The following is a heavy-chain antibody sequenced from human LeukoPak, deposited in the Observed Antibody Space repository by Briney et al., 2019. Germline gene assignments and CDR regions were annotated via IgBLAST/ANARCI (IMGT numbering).Heavy chain of an antibody. CDR3: ARGNSSSWYPGTYYYYGMDV. Sequence: SETLSLTCAVYGGSFSGYYWSWIRQPPGKGLEWIGEINHSGSTNYNPSLKSRVTISVDTSKNQFSLKLSSVTAADTAVYYRARGNSSSWYPGTYYYYGMDVWGQGTTVTVSS. CDR1: GGSFSGYY. D-gene: IGHD6-13*01. CDR2: INHSGST. V-gene: IGHV4-34*01. J-gene: IGHJ6*02.